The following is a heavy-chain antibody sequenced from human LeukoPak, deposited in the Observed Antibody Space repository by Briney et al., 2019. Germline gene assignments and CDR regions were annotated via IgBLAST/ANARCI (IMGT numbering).Heavy chain of an antibody. J-gene: IGHJ4*02. D-gene: IGHD3-16*01. CDR3: ARDYTVRYYFDY. Sequence: WGSLRLSCAASGFTFSSYAMHWVRQAPGKGLEWVAVISYDGSNKYYADSVKGRFTISRDNSKNTLYLQMNSLRAEDTAVYYCARDYTVRYYFDYWGQGTLVTVSS. CDR1: GFTFSSYA. V-gene: IGHV3-30-3*01. CDR2: ISYDGSNK.